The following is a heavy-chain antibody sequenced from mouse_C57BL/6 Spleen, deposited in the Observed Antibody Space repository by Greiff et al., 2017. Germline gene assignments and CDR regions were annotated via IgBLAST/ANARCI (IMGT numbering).Heavy chain of an antibody. D-gene: IGHD1-1*01. V-gene: IGHV1-64*01. CDR2: IHPNSGST. CDR1: GYTFTSYW. J-gene: IGHJ3*01. Sequence: QVQLQQPGAELVKPGASVKLSCKASGYTFTSYWMHWVKQRPGQGLEWIGMIHPNSGSTNYNEKFKGKATLTVDKASSTAYMQLSSLTSEDSAVYYCAIGSSYFAYGGQGTLVTVSA. CDR3: AIGSSYFAY.